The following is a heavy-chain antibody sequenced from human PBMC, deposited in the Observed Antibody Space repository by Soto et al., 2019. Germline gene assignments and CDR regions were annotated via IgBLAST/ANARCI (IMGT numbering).Heavy chain of an antibody. CDR1: GGSISSSSYY. V-gene: IGHV4-39*01. J-gene: IGHJ4*02. CDR3: ARHHPWPAMDTFDY. Sequence: QLQLQESGPGLVKPSETLSLTCTVSGGSISSSSYYWGWIRQPPGKGLEWIGSIYYSGSTYYNPSLKSRVTISVDTSKNQFSLKLSSVTAADTAVYYCARHHPWPAMDTFDYWGQGTLVTVSS. CDR2: IYYSGST. D-gene: IGHD5-18*01.